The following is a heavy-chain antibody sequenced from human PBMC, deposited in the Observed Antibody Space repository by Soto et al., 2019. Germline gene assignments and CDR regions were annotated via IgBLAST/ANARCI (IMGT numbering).Heavy chain of an antibody. V-gene: IGHV3-21*01. D-gene: IGHD6-19*01. CDR2: ISSTSSYT. J-gene: IGHJ4*02. Sequence: GGSLRLSCAASGFTFSSYTMNWVRQTQERELEWVSSISSTSSYTHYADSVKGRFTISRDNANNSLFLRMNRLRAEETAVYYSARDLALAGNYWGQGALVTVPQ. CDR1: GFTFSSYT. CDR3: ARDLALAGNY.